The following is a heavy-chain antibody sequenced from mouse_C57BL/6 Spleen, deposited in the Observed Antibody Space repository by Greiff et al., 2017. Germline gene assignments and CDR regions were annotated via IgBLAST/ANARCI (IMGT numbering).Heavy chain of an antibody. CDR2: ISYDGSN. Sequence: EVKLVESGPGLVKPSQSLSLTCSVTGYSITSGYYWNWIRQFPGNKLEWMGYISYDGSNNYNPSLKNRISITRDTSKNQFFLKLNSVTTEDTATYYCAREGVIYYYGSSSDWYFDVWGTGTTVTVSS. CDR3: AREGVIYYYGSSSDWYFDV. J-gene: IGHJ1*03. CDR1: GYSITSGYY. D-gene: IGHD1-1*01. V-gene: IGHV3-6*01.